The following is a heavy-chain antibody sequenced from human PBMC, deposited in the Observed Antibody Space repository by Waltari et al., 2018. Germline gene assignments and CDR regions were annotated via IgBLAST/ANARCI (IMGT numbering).Heavy chain of an antibody. D-gene: IGHD6-13*01. CDR3: ATGPHSSSWAPDY. Sequence: TLTELSMHWVRQAPGKGLEWMGGFDPEDGETIYAQKFQGRVTMTEDTSTDTAYMELSSLRSEDTAVYYCATGPHSSSWAPDYWGQGTLVTVSS. CDR2: FDPEDGET. V-gene: IGHV1-24*01. CDR1: TLTELS. J-gene: IGHJ4*02.